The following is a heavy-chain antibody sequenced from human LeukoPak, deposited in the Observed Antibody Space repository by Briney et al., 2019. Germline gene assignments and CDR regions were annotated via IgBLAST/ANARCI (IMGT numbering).Heavy chain of an antibody. Sequence: GGSLRLSCAASGFTFSSYSMNWVRLAPGKGLEWISYISAGGTPVYYADSVEGRFTVSRDNEKNSLYLQLNSLRVDDTAVYYXXXDFRSSSWYIGDYWGQGAQVTVSP. CDR3: XXDFRSSSWYIGDY. J-gene: IGHJ4*02. D-gene: IGHD6-13*01. CDR2: ISAGGTPV. CDR1: GFTFSSYS. V-gene: IGHV3-48*01.